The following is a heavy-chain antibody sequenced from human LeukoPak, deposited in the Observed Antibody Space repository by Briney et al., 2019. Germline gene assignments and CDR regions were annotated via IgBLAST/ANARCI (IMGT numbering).Heavy chain of an antibody. CDR3: HYPLSGPNWFDP. CDR1: GYTFTGYY. D-gene: IGHD3-10*01. V-gene: IGHV1-2*02. CDR2: INPNSGGT. Sequence: ASVKVSCKASGYTFTGYYMHWVRQAPGQGLEWMGWINPNSGGTNYAQKFQGRVTMTRDTSISTAYMGLSRLRSDDTAVYYCHYPLSGPNWFDPWGQGTLVTVSS. J-gene: IGHJ5*02.